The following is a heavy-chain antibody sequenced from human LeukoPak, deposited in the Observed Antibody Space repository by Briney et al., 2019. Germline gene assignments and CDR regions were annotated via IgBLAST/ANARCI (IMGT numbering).Heavy chain of an antibody. CDR1: GYTFTSYA. CDR2: IIPILGIA. CDR3: ASPSYSGSHEDFDY. D-gene: IGHD1-26*01. V-gene: IGHV1-3*01. Sequence: GASVKVSCKASGYTFTSYAMHWVRQAPGQRLEWMGRIIPILGIANYAQKFQGRVTMTRDTSTSTVYMELSSLRSEDTAVYYCASPSYSGSHEDFDYWGQGTLVTVSS. J-gene: IGHJ4*02.